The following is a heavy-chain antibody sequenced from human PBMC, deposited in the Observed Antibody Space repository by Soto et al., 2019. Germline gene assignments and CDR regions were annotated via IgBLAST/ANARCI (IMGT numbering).Heavy chain of an antibody. Sequence: PGGSLRLSCASSGFTFISYAMRWVRQAPGKGLEWVSAISGSGCSTYYADSVKGRFTISRDNSKNTLYLQMNSLRAEDTAVYYCAKDLYYDSSGYYLCYYYGMDVWGQGTTVTVSS. J-gene: IGHJ6*02. CDR1: GFTFISYA. CDR3: AKDLYYDSSGYYLCYYYGMDV. D-gene: IGHD3-22*01. CDR2: ISGSGCST. V-gene: IGHV3-23*01.